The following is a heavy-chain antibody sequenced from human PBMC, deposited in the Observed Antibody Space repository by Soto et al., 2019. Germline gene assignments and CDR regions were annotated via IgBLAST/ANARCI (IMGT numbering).Heavy chain of an antibody. CDR3: ARTYYGDYGGYAFDI. J-gene: IGHJ3*02. D-gene: IGHD4-17*01. CDR2: ISAYNGNT. CDR1: GYTFTSYG. V-gene: IGHV1-18*01. Sequence: GASVKVSCKASGYTFTSYGISWVRQAPGQGLEWMGWISAYNGNTNYAQKLQGRVTMTTDTSTSTAYMELRSLRSDDTAVYYCARTYYGDYGGYAFDIWGQGTMVTVSS.